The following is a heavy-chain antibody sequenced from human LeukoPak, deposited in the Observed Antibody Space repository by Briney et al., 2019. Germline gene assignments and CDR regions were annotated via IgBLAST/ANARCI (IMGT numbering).Heavy chain of an antibody. D-gene: IGHD3-16*01. V-gene: IGHV3-21*01. J-gene: IGHJ6*03. CDR3: ARDPGGEDYYYYMDV. Sequence: PGGSLRLSCAASGFTFSSYSMNWVRQAPGKGLEWVSSISSSSSYIYYADSVKGRFTISRDNAKNSLYLQMNSLRAEDTAVYYCARDPGGEDYYYYMDVWGKGTTVTVSS. CDR2: ISSSSSYI. CDR1: GFTFSSYS.